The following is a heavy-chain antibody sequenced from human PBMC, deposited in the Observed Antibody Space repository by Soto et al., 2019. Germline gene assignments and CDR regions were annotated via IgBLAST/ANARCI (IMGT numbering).Heavy chain of an antibody. V-gene: IGHV3-72*01. D-gene: IGHD1-26*01. CDR2: SRNKAKSYST. CDR3: SILEGA. Sequence: EVQLVESGGGLVQPGESLTLSCAVSGITFSDHYMEWVRQAPGKGLEWVARSRNKAKSYSTDFAASVKGRFTISRDESKNSLYLQMNSLKTEDTAVYYCSILEGAGGQGTLVTVSS. J-gene: IGHJ4*02. CDR1: GITFSDHY.